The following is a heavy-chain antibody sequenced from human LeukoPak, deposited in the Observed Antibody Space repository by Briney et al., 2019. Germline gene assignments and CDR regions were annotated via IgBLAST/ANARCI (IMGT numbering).Heavy chain of an antibody. D-gene: IGHD5-18*01. CDR1: GFTVSSNY. CDR2: IYSGGNT. J-gene: IGHJ6*02. Sequence: GGSLRLSCAASGFTVSSNYMSWVRQAPGKGLEWVSVIYSGGNTYYADSVKGRFTISRDNSKNTLYLQMNSLRAEDTAIYYCATRQRSGYYYGMDVWGQGTTVTVSS. V-gene: IGHV3-53*01. CDR3: ATRQRSGYYYGMDV.